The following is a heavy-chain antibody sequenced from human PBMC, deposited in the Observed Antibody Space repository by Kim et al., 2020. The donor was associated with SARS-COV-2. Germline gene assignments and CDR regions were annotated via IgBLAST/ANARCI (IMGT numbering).Heavy chain of an antibody. CDR2: IRSKAYGGTT. J-gene: IGHJ4*02. Sequence: GGSLRLSCTASGFTFGDYAMSWFRQAPGKGLEWVGFIRSKAYGGTTEYAASVKGRFTISRDDSKSIAYLQMNSLKTEDTAVYYCTREFCSGGSCYSRMAVDDYWGQGTLVTVSS. V-gene: IGHV3-49*03. D-gene: IGHD2-15*01. CDR1: GFTFGDYA. CDR3: TREFCSGGSCYSRMAVDDY.